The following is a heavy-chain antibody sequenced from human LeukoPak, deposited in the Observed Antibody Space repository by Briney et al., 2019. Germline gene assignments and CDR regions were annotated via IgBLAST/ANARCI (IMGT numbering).Heavy chain of an antibody. CDR3: ARVSRWLQFNGDY. J-gene: IGHJ4*02. CDR2: ISYDGSNK. D-gene: IGHD5-24*01. Sequence: PGGSLRLSCAASGSTFSTYAMHWVRQAPGKGLEWVAVISYDGSNKYYADSVKGRFTISRDNSKNTLYLQMNSLRAEDTAVYYCARVSRWLQFNGDYWGQGTLVTVSS. V-gene: IGHV3-30-3*01. CDR1: GSTFSTYA.